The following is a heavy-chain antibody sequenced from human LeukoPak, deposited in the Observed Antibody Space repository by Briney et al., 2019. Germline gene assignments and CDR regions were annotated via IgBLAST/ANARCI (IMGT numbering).Heavy chain of an antibody. Sequence: GGSLRLSCAASGFTFDDYAMHWVRQAPGKGLEWVSLISWDGGSTYYADSVKGRFSISRDNSKNSLYLQMNSLRAEDTALYYCAKDGVRGGSYSYYMDVWGKGTTVTVSS. V-gene: IGHV3-43D*03. D-gene: IGHD3-10*01. CDR1: GFTFDDYA. J-gene: IGHJ6*03. CDR3: AKDGVRGGSYSYYMDV. CDR2: ISWDGGST.